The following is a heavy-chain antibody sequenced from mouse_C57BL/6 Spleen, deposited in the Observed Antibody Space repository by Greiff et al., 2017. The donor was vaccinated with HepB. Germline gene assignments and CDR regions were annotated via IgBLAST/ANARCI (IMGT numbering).Heavy chain of an antibody. Sequence: QVQLQQPGAELVKPGASVKLSCKASGYTFTSYWMHWVKQRPGQGLEWIGMIHPNSGSTNYNEKFKSKATLTVDNSSSTAYMQLSSLTSEDSAVYYCARGLGQGYFDVWGTGTTVTVSS. D-gene: IGHD3-3*01. CDR3: ARGLGQGYFDV. CDR2: IHPNSGST. J-gene: IGHJ1*03. V-gene: IGHV1-64*01. CDR1: GYTFTSYW.